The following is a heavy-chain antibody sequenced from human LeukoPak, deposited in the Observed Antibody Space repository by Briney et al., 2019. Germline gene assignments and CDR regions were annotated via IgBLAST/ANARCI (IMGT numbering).Heavy chain of an antibody. Sequence: PGGSLRLSCAASGFTFSSYAMSWVRQAPGKGLEWVSAISGGGGSTYYADSVKGRFTISRDNSKNTLYLQMNGLRAEDTAVYYCAKAVTMVQGVIIGSYYYYMDVWGKGTTVTVSS. CDR1: GFTFSSYA. D-gene: IGHD3-10*01. V-gene: IGHV3-23*01. CDR3: AKAVTMVQGVIIGSYYYYMDV. CDR2: ISGGGGST. J-gene: IGHJ6*03.